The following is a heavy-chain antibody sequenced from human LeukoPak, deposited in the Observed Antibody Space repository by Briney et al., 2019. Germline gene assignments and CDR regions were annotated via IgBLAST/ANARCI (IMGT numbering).Heavy chain of an antibody. V-gene: IGHV1-46*01. CDR1: GYTFTSYY. Sequence: VKVSFKASGYTFTSYYMHWVRQAPGQGLEWMGIINPSGGSTSYAQKIQGRVTMTRDTSTSTVYMGLSSLRSEDTAVYYCAREFWARQYGGKTPGGDYWGQGTLVTVSS. CDR3: AREFWARQYGGKTPGGDY. CDR2: INPSGGST. J-gene: IGHJ4*02. D-gene: IGHD5-12*01.